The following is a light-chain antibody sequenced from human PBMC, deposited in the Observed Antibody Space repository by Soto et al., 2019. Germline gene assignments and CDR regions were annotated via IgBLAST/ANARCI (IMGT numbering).Light chain of an antibody. V-gene: IGLV2-14*01. J-gene: IGLJ1*01. CDR2: DVI. CDR3: SSYTSSNTYV. CDR1: SSDVGGYNY. Sequence: QSALTQPASVSGSPGQSIAVSCTGTSSDVGGYNYVSWYQQHPGRAPKPMIYDVINRPSGVSNRFSGSKSGNTASLTISGLQAEDEADYYCSSYTSSNTYVFGSGTKLTVL.